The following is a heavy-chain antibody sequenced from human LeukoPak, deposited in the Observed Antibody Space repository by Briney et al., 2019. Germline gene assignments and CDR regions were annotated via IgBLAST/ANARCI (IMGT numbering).Heavy chain of an antibody. CDR3: AREVTPYY. CDR2: IKQDGSEK. Sequence: GGSLRLSCAASGFTFSNAWMSWVRQAPGKGLEWVANIKQDGSEKYYVDSVKGRFTISRDNAKNSLYLQMNSLRAEDTAVYYCAREVTPYYWGQGTLVTVSS. V-gene: IGHV3-7*01. J-gene: IGHJ4*02. D-gene: IGHD2-21*02. CDR1: GFTFSNAW.